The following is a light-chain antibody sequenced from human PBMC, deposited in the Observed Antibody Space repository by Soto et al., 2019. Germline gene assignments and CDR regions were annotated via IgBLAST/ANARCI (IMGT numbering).Light chain of an antibody. Sequence: QSALTQPRSVSGSPGQSVTISCTGTSSDVGGYNYVSWYQQHPGIAPQLIIYDITKRPSGVPDRFSGSKSGNTASLTISGLQAEDEADYYCCSYASRYSWVFGGGTKLTVL. CDR3: CSYASRYSWV. V-gene: IGLV2-11*01. CDR1: SSDVGGYNY. CDR2: DIT. J-gene: IGLJ3*02.